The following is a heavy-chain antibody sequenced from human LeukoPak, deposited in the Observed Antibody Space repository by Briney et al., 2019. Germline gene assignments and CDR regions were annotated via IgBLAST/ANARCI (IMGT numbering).Heavy chain of an antibody. Sequence: FQDRVTITRDTSASTAYMELSSLRSEDTAVYYCARVVAGGFDSWGQGTQVSVSS. V-gene: IGHV1-3*01. CDR3: ARVVAGGFDS. J-gene: IGHJ4*02. D-gene: IGHD3-16*01.